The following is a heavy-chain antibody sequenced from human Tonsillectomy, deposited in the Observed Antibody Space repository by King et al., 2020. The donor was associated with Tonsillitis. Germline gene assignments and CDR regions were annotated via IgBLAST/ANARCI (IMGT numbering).Heavy chain of an antibody. D-gene: IGHD6-6*01. CDR2: ILFDGSNE. CDR1: GFTFSSYG. J-gene: IGHJ4*02. Sequence: VQLVESGGGVVHPGRSLRFSGAASGFTFSSYGMHWCRQASGKGLEGVAVILFDGSNEYYSDSVKGRFTISRDNSKKTLYVQMNSLRAEGTAVYYCAKDSSSSQYCLDDWGQGTLVTVSA. CDR3: AKDSSSSQYCLDD. V-gene: IGHV3-30*18.